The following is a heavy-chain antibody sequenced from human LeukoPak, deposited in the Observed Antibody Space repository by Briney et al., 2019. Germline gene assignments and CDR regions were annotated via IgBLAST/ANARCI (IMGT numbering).Heavy chain of an antibody. V-gene: IGHV4-59*12. Sequence: PSETLSLNCTVSGGFISSYYWSWIRQPPGKGLEWIGYIYYSGSTNYNPSLKSRVTISVDTSKNQFSLKLSSVTAADTAVYYCARVRPYYYDSSGYYPPDYWGQGTLVTVSS. D-gene: IGHD3-22*01. J-gene: IGHJ4*02. CDR1: GGFISSYY. CDR2: IYYSGST. CDR3: ARVRPYYYDSSGYYPPDY.